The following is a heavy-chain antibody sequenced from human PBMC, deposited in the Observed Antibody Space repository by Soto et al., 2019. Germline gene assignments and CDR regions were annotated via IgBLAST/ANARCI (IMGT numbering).Heavy chain of an antibody. V-gene: IGHV4-39*01. D-gene: IGHD4-17*01. Sequence: QLQLQESGPGRVKPSETLSLTCTVSGGSISSSNYYWGWIRQPPGKGLEWIGSIHYSGRTNYNASHKIRVTISADTSRNQFSLKLTSVTAADSAVYYCATLPHYGDPNAGLWGQGTLVTVSS. J-gene: IGHJ4*02. CDR3: ATLPHYGDPNAGL. CDR1: GGSISSSNYY. CDR2: IHYSGRT.